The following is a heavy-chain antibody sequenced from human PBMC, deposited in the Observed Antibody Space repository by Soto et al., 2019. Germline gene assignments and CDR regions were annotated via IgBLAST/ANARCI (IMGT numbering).Heavy chain of an antibody. Sequence: EVQLVESGGGLVKPGESLRLSCAASGFTFSNYNMIWVRQAPGKGLEWVSSISRSSSYIYYADSMKGRFTISRDNAKNSLFLQMNSLRDEDTAVYFCARCGTGVQDGYNYIPNYWGQGTLVTVSS. CDR2: ISRSSSYI. J-gene: IGHJ4*02. CDR1: GFTFSNYN. D-gene: IGHD5-12*01. V-gene: IGHV3-21*01. CDR3: ARCGTGVQDGYNYIPNY.